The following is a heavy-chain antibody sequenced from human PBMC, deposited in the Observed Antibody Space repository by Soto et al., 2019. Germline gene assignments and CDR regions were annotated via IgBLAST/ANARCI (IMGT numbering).Heavy chain of an antibody. CDR2: IKQDGSGK. J-gene: IGHJ6*02. CDR1: GFTFSSYW. D-gene: IGHD6-25*01. V-gene: IGHV3-7*01. Sequence: GGSLRLSCAASGFTFSSYWMSWVRQAPGKGLEWVANIKQDGSGKYYVDSVKGRFTISRDNAKNSLYLQMNSLRAEDTAVYYCARESSVSGYYYYYGMDAWGQGTTVTVSS. CDR3: ARESSVSGYYYYYGMDA.